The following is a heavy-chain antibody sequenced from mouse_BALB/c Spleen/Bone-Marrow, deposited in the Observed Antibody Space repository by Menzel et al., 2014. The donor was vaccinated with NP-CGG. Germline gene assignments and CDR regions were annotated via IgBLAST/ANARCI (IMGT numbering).Heavy chain of an antibody. CDR2: IYPSDSYT. V-gene: IGHV1-69*02. J-gene: IGHJ3*01. CDR3: TREGSPFAY. Sequence: QVQLQQSGAELVRPGASVKLSCKASGYTFASYWINWVKQRPGQGLEWIGNIYPSDSYTNYNQKFKDKATLTVDKSSSTAYMQLSSPTSEDSAVYYCTREGSPFAYWGQGTLVTVSA. CDR1: GYTFASYW.